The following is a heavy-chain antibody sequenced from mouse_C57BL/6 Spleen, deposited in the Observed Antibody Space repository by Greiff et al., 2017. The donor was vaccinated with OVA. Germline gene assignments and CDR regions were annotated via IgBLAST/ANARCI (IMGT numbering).Heavy chain of an antibody. V-gene: IGHV1-55*01. J-gene: IGHJ2*01. CDR2: IYPGSGST. D-gene: IGHD2-1*01. Sequence: QVHLQQPGAELVKPGASVKMSCKASGYTFTSYWITWVKQRPGQGLEWIGDIYPGSGSTNYNEKFKSKATLTVDTSSSTAYMQLSSLTSEDSAVYYCARGDGNYEVDYWGQGTTLTVSS. CDR3: ARGDGNYEVDY. CDR1: GYTFTSYW.